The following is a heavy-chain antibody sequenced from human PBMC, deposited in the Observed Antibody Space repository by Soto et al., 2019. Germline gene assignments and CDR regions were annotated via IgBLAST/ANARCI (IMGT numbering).Heavy chain of an antibody. CDR2: INAGNGNT. CDR3: ARVARDSSGWYEKNYFDY. D-gene: IGHD6-19*01. V-gene: IGHV1-3*01. Sequence: QVQLVQSGAEVKKPGASVKVSCKASGYTFTSYAMHWVRQAPGQRLEWMGWINAGNGNTKYSQKFQGRVTITRDTSASTAHMELSSLRSEDTAVYYCARVARDSSGWYEKNYFDYWGQGTLVTVSS. J-gene: IGHJ4*02. CDR1: GYTFTSYA.